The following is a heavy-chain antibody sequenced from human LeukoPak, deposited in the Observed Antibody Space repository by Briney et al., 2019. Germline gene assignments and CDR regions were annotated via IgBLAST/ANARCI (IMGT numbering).Heavy chain of an antibody. J-gene: IGHJ3*02. V-gene: IGHV1-3*01. CDR3: ARDSSGYYPTWAFDI. D-gene: IGHD3-22*01. CDR2: INAGNGNT. CDR1: GYTFTSYA. Sequence: ASVKVSCKASGYTFTSYAMHWVRQAPGQRREWMGWINAGNGNTKYSQKFQGRVTITRDTSASTAYMELSSLRSEDTAVYYCARDSSGYYPTWAFDIWGQGTMVTVSS.